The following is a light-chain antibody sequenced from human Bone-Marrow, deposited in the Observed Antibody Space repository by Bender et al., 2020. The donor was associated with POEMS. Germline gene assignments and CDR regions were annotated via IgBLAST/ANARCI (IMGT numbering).Light chain of an antibody. CDR1: SSDVGSYNL. CDR2: EGS. J-gene: IGLJ3*02. Sequence: QSVLTQPPSVSGAPGQRVTISCTGTSSDVGSYNLVSWYQQHPGKAPKLMIYEGSKRPSGVSNRFSGSKSGNTASLTISGLQAEDEADYYCSSYTTSGTWVFGGGTKLTVL. CDR3: SSYTTSGTWV. V-gene: IGLV2-14*02.